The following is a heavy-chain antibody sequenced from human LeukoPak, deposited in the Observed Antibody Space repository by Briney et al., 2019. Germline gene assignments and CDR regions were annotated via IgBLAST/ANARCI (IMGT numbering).Heavy chain of an antibody. Sequence: PGRSLRLSCAASGFTFSSYGMHWVRQAPGKGLEWVAVISYDGSNKYYADSVKGRFTISRDNSKNTLYLQMNSLRAEDTAVYYCAKDLGHGPFDYWGQGTLVTVSS. CDR1: GFTFSSYG. V-gene: IGHV3-30*18. D-gene: IGHD3-16*01. J-gene: IGHJ4*02. CDR3: AKDLGHGPFDY. CDR2: ISYDGSNK.